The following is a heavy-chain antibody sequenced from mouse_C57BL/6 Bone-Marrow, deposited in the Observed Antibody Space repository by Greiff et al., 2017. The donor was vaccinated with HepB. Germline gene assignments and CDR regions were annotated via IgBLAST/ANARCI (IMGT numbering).Heavy chain of an antibody. CDR2: IYPGSGST. J-gene: IGHJ3*01. D-gene: IGHD1-1*01. CDR3: ARTPNYYGSSYGAWFAY. Sequence: QVQLKQPGAELVKPGASVKMSCKASGYTFTSYWITWVKQRPGQGLEWIGDIYPGSGSTNYNEKFKSKATLTVDTSSSTAYMQLSSLTSEDSAVFYCARTPNYYGSSYGAWFAYWGQGTLVTVSA. CDR1: GYTFTSYW. V-gene: IGHV1-55*01.